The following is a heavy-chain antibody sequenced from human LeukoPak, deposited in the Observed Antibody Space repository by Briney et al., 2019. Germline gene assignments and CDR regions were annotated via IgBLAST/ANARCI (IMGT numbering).Heavy chain of an antibody. D-gene: IGHD3-9*01. CDR3: AKEGGYYDILSNPYYFDY. CDR1: GGSISSYY. V-gene: IGHV4-59*01. J-gene: IGHJ4*02. Sequence: SETLSLTCTVSGGSISSYYWSWIRHPPGKGLEWIGYIYYSGSTNYNPSLKSRVTISVDTSKNQFSLKLTSVTAEDTAVYYCAKEGGYYDILSNPYYFDYWRQGTLVTVSS. CDR2: IYYSGST.